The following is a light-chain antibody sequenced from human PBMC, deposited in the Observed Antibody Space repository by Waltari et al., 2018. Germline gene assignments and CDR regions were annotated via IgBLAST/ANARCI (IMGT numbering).Light chain of an antibody. J-gene: IGKJ1*01. CDR3: QQRTNWPPWT. CDR2: DAS. CDR1: ESIGIY. Sequence: EIVLTQSPVTLSLSPGERVALSCMASESIGIYLAWYQQKPGQTPRLLFFDASRRASGVPARFSGSGSGRDFALTISYLEPEDAAVYYCQQRTNWPPWTFGQGTKLEI. V-gene: IGKV3-11*02.